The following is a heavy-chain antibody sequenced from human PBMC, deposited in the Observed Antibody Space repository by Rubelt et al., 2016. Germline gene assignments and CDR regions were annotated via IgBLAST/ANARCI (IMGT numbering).Heavy chain of an antibody. J-gene: IGHJ6*02. Sequence: SVSNVWMNWVRQAPGKGLEWVGRIKSKDVGGTTDYAAPVKGRFTVSRDDSKNTLYLQMNSLKTEDTAVYYCARDGRRGYDLDVWGQGTTVTVSS. CDR1: SVSNVW. V-gene: IGHV3-15*07. CDR3: ARDGRRGYDLDV. CDR2: IKSKDVGGTT.